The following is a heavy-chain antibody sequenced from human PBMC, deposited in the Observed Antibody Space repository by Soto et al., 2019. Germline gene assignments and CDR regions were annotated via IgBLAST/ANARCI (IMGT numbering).Heavy chain of an antibody. V-gene: IGHV4-39*01. J-gene: IGHJ4*02. CDR2: IYYSGST. CDR1: GGSISSSSYY. D-gene: IGHD1-26*01. Sequence: SETLSLTCTVSGGSISSSSYYWGWIRQPPGKGLEWIGSIYYSGSTYYNPSRKSRVTISVDTSKNQFSLKLSAVTAADTAVYYCASEVGGSYDYWGQGTLVTVSS. CDR3: ASEVGGSYDY.